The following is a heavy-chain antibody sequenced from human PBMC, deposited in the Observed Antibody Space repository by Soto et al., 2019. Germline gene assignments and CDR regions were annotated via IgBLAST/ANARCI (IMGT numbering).Heavy chain of an antibody. CDR2: IYYSGST. D-gene: IGHD3-3*01. CDR3: ARVLFGRGNWFDP. V-gene: IGHV4-59*01. J-gene: IGHJ5*02. Sequence: SETLSLTCTVSGCSLSSYYWSWIRQPPGKGLEWIGYIYYSGSTNYNPSLKSRVTISVDTSKNQFSLKLSPVTAADTAVYYCARVLFGRGNWFDPWGQGTLVTVSS. CDR1: GCSLSSYY.